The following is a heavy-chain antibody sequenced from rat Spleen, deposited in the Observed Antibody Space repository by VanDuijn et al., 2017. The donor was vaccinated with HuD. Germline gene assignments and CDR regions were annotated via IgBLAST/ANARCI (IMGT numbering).Heavy chain of an antibody. V-gene: IGHV5-22*01. CDR2: ISYEGSSS. J-gene: IGHJ2*01. Sequence: EVQLVESGGGLVQPGRSLKLSCAASGFTFSDYYMAWVRQAPKKGLEWVASISYEGSSSYYGDSVKGRFTASRDNAKSTLYLQMSSLGSEDTATYFCTRRGHTMGLTSRYFDYWGQGVMVTVSS. CDR3: TRRGHTMGLTSRYFDY. CDR1: GFTFSDYY. D-gene: IGHD1-9*01.